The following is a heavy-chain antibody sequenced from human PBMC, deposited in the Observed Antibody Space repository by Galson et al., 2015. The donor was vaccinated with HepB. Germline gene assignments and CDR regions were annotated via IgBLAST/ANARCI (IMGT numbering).Heavy chain of an antibody. CDR3: WVGATTYDFDY. Sequence: SLRLSCAASGFTFSDYWIHWVRQAPGKGLVWVSRINNDGSTTGYADSVRGRFTVSRDNAENTVYLQMDSLRAEDTAVYHCWVGATTYDFDYWGRGTLVTVSS. CDR2: INNDGSTT. V-gene: IGHV3-74*01. J-gene: IGHJ4*02. CDR1: GFTFSDYW. D-gene: IGHD1-26*01.